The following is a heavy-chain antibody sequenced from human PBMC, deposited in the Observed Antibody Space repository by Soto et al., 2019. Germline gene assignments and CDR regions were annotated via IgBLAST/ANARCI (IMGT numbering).Heavy chain of an antibody. Sequence: GGSLRLSCAASGFTSSSYGMHWVRQAPGKGLEWVAVISYDGSNKYYADSVKGRFTISRDNSKNTLYLQMNSLRAEDTAVYYCAKDRAPVDSRGVYFAYWGQGTLVTVSS. V-gene: IGHV3-30*18. CDR2: ISYDGSNK. J-gene: IGHJ4*02. CDR1: GFTSSSYG. D-gene: IGHD1-26*01. CDR3: AKDRAPVDSRGVYFAY.